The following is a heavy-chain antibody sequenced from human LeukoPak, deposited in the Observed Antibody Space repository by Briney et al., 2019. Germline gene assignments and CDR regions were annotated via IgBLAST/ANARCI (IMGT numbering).Heavy chain of an antibody. CDR1: GYSISSGYY. CDR3: EGHAPQFRFLDDAFDI. CDR2: IDHSGST. Sequence: SETLSLTCAVSGYSISSGYYWGWIRQPPGKGLEWIGSIDHSGSTYYNPSLKSRVTISVDTSKNQFSLKLSSVTAAATAVYYCEGHAPQFRFLDDAFDIGGQGTMGTVPS. V-gene: IGHV4-38-2*01. D-gene: IGHD3-3*01. J-gene: IGHJ3*02.